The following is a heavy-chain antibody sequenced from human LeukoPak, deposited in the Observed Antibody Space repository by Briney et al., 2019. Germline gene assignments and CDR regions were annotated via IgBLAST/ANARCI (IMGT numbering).Heavy chain of an antibody. CDR1: GGSIRSSSYY. CDR2: IYYSGST. D-gene: IGHD1-26*01. CDR3: ARQEVGIERNFGY. V-gene: IGHV4-39*01. Sequence: SETLSLTCTVSGGSIRSSSYYWGWIRQPPGKGLEWIGSIYYSGSTYYNTSLKSRVTISVDTSKNQCSLKLSSVTAADTAVYYCARQEVGIERNFGYWGQGTLVTVSS. J-gene: IGHJ4*02.